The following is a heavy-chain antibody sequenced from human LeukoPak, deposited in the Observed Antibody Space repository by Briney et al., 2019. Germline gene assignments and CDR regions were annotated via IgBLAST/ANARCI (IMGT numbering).Heavy chain of an antibody. J-gene: IGHJ4*02. Sequence: SETLSLTCTVSGGPISSSSYYWGWIRQPPGKGLEWIRSIYYSGSTYYNPSLKSRVTISVDTSKNQFSLKLSSVTAADTAVYYCPLGELSSFDYWGQGTLVTVSS. CDR2: IYYSGST. V-gene: IGHV4-39*01. CDR1: GGPISSSSYY. D-gene: IGHD3-16*02. CDR3: PLGELSSFDY.